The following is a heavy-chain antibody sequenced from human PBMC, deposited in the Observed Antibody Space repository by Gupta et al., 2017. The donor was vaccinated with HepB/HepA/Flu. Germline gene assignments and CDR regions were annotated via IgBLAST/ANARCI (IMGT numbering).Heavy chain of an antibody. V-gene: IGHV3-23*04. CDR1: VFTSSKYA. J-gene: IGHJ4*02. CDR3: AGRSMLDTGYDY. D-gene: IGHD3-10*02. Sequence: EVQLVESGVGLIQPGGSRRLSCAGSVFTSSKYALYWVRQAPGKGVGCVSVISKAASNKYYTDDADSVRGRFTISRDSAKNTLYLDMKSLGVEDTAVYYWAGRSMLDTGYDYWGQGTLVTVSS. CDR2: ISKAASNK.